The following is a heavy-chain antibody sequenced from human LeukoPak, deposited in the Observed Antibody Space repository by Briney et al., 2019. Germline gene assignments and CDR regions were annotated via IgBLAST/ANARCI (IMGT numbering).Heavy chain of an antibody. D-gene: IGHD3-10*01. J-gene: IGHJ4*02. CDR2: IYYSGST. CDR3: ARPPGVDYYGSGSYVDY. V-gene: IGHV4-39*01. CDR1: GGSIRSSNTYY. Sequence: SETLSLTCTVSGGSIRSSNTYYWDWIRQPPGKGLEWIGTIYYSGSTNYNPSLKSRVTISVDTSRNQFSLKLSSVTAADTAVYYCARPPGVDYYGSGSYVDYWGQGTLVTVSS.